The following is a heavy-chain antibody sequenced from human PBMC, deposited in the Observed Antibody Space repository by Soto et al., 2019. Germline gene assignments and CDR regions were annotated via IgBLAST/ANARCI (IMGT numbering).Heavy chain of an antibody. CDR1: GGTLTGQS. D-gene: IGHD1-26*01. CDR2: IIPIYGTP. J-gene: IGHJ5*02. CDR3: AQDLGALFDP. Sequence: QVQLVQSGAEVKKPGSSVKVSCRASGGTLTGQSMSWMRQAPGKGLEWMGGIIPIYGTPNYAQKFQGRVTIPADKATSKASMELSSLTPADTAVYYCAQDLGALFDPLGQGTVVTVSS. V-gene: IGHV1-69*06.